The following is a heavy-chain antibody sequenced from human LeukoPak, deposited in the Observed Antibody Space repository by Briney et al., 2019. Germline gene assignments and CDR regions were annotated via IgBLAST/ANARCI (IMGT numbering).Heavy chain of an antibody. CDR2: INLDDSET. CDR3: ATADYGGNSGSAAFDT. D-gene: IGHD4-23*01. CDR1: GNSLNNYW. V-gene: IGHV5-51*03. J-gene: IGHJ3*02. Sequence: GESLKISCKDPGNSLNNYWIAWVRQMPGKGLEWRGIINLDDSETTYSPSFQGHVAISADKSISAAYLHWSILRASDTAIYYCATADYGGNSGSAAFDTWGQGTMVTVSS.